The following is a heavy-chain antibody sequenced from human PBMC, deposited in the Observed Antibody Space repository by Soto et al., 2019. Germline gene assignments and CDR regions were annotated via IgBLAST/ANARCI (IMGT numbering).Heavy chain of an antibody. J-gene: IGHJ4*01. CDR1: GYTFTSYD. CDR2: MNPNSGNT. CDR3: TTDSYSSITIVRFDY. Sequence: VKVSCTASGYTFTSYDINWVRQATGQGLEWMGWMNPNSGNTGYAQKFQGRVTMTRNTSISTAYMELSSLRSEDTAVYYCTTDSYSSITIVRFDYWGHGTLVTVSS. D-gene: IGHD2-2*01. V-gene: IGHV1-8*01.